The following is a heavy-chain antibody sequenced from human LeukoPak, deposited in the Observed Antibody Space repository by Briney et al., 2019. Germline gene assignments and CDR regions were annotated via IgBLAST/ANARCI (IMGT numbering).Heavy chain of an antibody. CDR2: ISSSGSTI. CDR3: ARGKMGWLQPSGDAFDI. CDR1: GFTFSSYE. D-gene: IGHD5-24*01. Sequence: GGSLRLYCAASGFTFSSYEMNWVRQAPGKGLEWVSYISSSGSTIYYADSVKGRFTISRDNAKNSLYLQMNSLRAEDTAVYYCARGKMGWLQPSGDAFDIWGQGTMVTVSS. V-gene: IGHV3-48*03. J-gene: IGHJ3*02.